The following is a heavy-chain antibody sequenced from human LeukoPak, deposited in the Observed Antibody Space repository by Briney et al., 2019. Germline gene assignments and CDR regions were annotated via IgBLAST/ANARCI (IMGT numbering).Heavy chain of an antibody. Sequence: PGRSLRLSCAASGFTFSSYGMHWVRQAPGKGLEWVALIWYDGSTKYYADSVKGRFTISRDNSKNTLYLQMNSLRAEDSAVYYCASQGGWYYFDYWGQGTLVTVSS. D-gene: IGHD6-19*01. V-gene: IGHV3-33*01. CDR1: GFTFSSYG. CDR2: IWYDGSTK. CDR3: ASQGGWYYFDY. J-gene: IGHJ4*02.